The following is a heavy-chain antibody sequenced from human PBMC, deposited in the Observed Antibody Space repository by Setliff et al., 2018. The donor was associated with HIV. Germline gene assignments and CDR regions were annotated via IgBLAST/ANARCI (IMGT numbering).Heavy chain of an antibody. V-gene: IGHV1-46*01. Sequence: ASVKVSCKASGYTFTSYYMHWVRQAPGQGLEWMGIINPSSGSTTYAQKFQGRVTMTRDTSTSTVYMELSSLRSEDTAVYYCARVTFYGSANYYPFDPWGQGTLGTVSS. CDR3: ARVTFYGSANYYPFDP. CDR1: GYTFTSYY. CDR2: INPSSGST. J-gene: IGHJ5*02. D-gene: IGHD3-10*01.